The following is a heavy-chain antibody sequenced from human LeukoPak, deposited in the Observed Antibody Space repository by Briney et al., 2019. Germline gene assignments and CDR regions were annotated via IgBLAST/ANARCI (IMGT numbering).Heavy chain of an antibody. Sequence: ASVKVSCKASGYTFTGYYMHWVRQAPGQGLEWMGWINPNSGGTNYAQKFQGRVTMTRDTSISTAYMELSRLRSDDTAVYYCARSKSTYSSRSDAFDTWGQGTMVTVSS. CDR3: ARSKSTYSSRSDAFDT. V-gene: IGHV1-2*02. J-gene: IGHJ3*02. CDR1: GYTFTGYY. CDR2: INPNSGGT. D-gene: IGHD6-13*01.